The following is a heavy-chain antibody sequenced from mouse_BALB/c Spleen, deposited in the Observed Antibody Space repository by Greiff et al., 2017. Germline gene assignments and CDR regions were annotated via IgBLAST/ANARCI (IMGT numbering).Heavy chain of an antibody. D-gene: IGHD1-1*01. J-gene: IGHJ4*01. V-gene: IGHV5-6-4*01. Sequence: EVKLVESGGGLVKPGGSLKLSCAASGFTFSSYTMSWVRQTPEKRLEWVATISSGGSYTYYPDSVKGRFTISRDNAKNTLYLQMSSLKSEDTAMYYCTREGITTVVEGDYWGQGTSVTVSS. CDR2: ISSGGSYT. CDR1: GFTFSSYT. CDR3: TREGITTVVEGDY.